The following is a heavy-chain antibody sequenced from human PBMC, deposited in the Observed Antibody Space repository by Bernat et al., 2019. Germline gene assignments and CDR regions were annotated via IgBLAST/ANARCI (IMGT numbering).Heavy chain of an antibody. V-gene: IGHV1-69*02. CDR2: IIPILGIA. D-gene: IGHD6-13*01. Sequence: QVQLVQSGAEVKKPGSSVKVSCKASGGTFSSYTISWVRQAPGQGLEWMGRIIPILGIANYAQKFQGRVTITADKSTSTAYMELSSLRSEDTAVYYCARVGYSSSWEFDYWGQGTLVTVSS. J-gene: IGHJ4*02. CDR3: ARVGYSSSWEFDY. CDR1: GGTFSSYT.